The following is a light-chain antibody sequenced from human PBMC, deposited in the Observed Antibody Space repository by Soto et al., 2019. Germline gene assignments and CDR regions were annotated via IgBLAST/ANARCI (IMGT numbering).Light chain of an antibody. J-gene: IGKJ5*01. CDR2: KVS. V-gene: IGKV2-30*01. CDR1: ESLEFSDGDTY. CDR3: MQGTHWPPT. Sequence: DVVMTQSPLSLPVTLGQPASISCRSSESLEFSDGDTYLNWFQQRPGQSPRRLIYKVSNRDSGVPERFSGSGSDTDFTLKISRVEAEDVGVYFCMQGTHWPPTFGQGTRLDIK.